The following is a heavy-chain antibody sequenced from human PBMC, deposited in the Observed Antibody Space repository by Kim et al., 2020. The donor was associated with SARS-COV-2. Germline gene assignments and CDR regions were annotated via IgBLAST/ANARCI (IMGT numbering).Heavy chain of an antibody. CDR1: GGSISSGGYY. CDR3: ARNRYYDFWSGYYSVGGMDV. V-gene: IGHV4-31*03. D-gene: IGHD3-3*01. J-gene: IGHJ6*02. CDR2: IYYSGST. Sequence: SETLSLTCTVSGGSISSGGYYWSWIRQHPGKGLEWIGYIYYSGSTYYNPSLKSRVTISVDTSKNQFSLKLSSVTAADTAVYYCARNRYYDFWSGYYSVGGMDVWGQGTTVTVSS.